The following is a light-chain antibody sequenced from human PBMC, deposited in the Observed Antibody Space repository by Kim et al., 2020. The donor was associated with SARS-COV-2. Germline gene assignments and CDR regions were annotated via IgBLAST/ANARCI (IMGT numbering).Light chain of an antibody. CDR1: HNIIYF. Sequence: TSVGHRLTITCRASHNIIYFLAWYQQTPGKVPTLLIYAASTLQPGVPSRFSGSGSGTDFTLTISSLQPEDVATYYCQKYDSVPFTFGQGTKVDIK. CDR3: QKYDSVPFT. J-gene: IGKJ1*01. CDR2: AAS. V-gene: IGKV1-27*01.